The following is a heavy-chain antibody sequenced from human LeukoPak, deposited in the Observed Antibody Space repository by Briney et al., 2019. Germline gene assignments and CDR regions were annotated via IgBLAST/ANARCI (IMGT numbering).Heavy chain of an antibody. D-gene: IGHD1-26*01. CDR1: GGSFGGYY. J-gene: IGHJ3*02. V-gene: IGHV4-34*01. CDR2: INHSGST. CDR3: ARGGIVGATADAFDI. Sequence: SETLSLTCAVYGGSFGGYYWSWIRQPPGKGLEWIGEINHSGSTNYNPSLKSRVTISVDTSKNQFSLKLSSVTAADTAVYYCARGGIVGATADAFDIWGQGTMVTVSS.